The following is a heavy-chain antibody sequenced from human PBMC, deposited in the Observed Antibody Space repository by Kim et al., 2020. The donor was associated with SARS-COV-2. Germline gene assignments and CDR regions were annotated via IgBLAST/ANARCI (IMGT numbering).Heavy chain of an antibody. CDR3: AKGLEYYGSGSLAY. CDR1: GFTFSSYA. D-gene: IGHD3-10*01. CDR2: IYSGGSST. J-gene: IGHJ4*02. Sequence: GGSLRLSCAASGFTFSSYAMSWVRQAPGKGLEWVSVIYSGGSSTYYADSVKGRFTISRDNSKNTLYLQMNSLRAEDTAVYYCAKGLEYYGSGSLAYWGQGTLVTVSS. V-gene: IGHV3-23*03.